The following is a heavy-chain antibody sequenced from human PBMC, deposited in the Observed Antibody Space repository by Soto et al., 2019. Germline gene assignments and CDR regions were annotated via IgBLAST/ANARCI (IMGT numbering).Heavy chain of an antibody. CDR2: IYYSGST. Sequence: SETLSLTCTVSGGSISSYYWSWIRQPPGKGLEWIGYIYYSGSTNYNPSLKSRVTISVDTSKNQFSPKLSSVTAADTAVYYCARVNTMVRGVIYSAAYYYYGMDVWGQGTTVTVSS. V-gene: IGHV4-59*01. CDR1: GGSISSYY. CDR3: ARVNTMVRGVIYSAAYYYYGMDV. D-gene: IGHD3-10*01. J-gene: IGHJ6*02.